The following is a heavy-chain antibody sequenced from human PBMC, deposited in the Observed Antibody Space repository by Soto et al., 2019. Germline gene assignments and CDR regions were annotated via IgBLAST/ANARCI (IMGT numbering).Heavy chain of an antibody. D-gene: IGHD4-17*01. CDR3: ARRSTVTYGY. CDR2: FYYSQST. J-gene: IGHJ4*02. CDR1: GGSITSNSYY. Sequence: SETLSLTCTVSGGSITSNSYYWGWIRQPPGKGLEWIGSFYYSQSTYFNPSLKSRVTISLDTSKNQFSLKLSAVTAADTAVYYCARRSTVTYGYWGQGILVTVSS. V-gene: IGHV4-39*01.